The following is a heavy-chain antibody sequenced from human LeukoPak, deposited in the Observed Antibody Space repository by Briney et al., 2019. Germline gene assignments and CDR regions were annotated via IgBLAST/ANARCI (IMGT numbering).Heavy chain of an antibody. CDR2: ISSDGSDK. V-gene: IGHV3-30-3*01. CDR3: ARAPLVLQYRWWFDP. Sequence: PGGSLRLSCAASGFTFSYYAMHWVRQAPGKGLEWVAFISSDGSDKYYADSMKGRFTISRDNAKNSLYLQMNSLRAEDTAVYHCARAPLVLQYRWWFDPWGQGTLVIVSS. D-gene: IGHD5-24*01. J-gene: IGHJ5*02. CDR1: GFTFSYYA.